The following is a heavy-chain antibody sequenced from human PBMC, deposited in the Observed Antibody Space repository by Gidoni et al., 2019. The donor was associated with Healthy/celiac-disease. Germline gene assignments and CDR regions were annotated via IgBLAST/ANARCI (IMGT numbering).Heavy chain of an antibody. V-gene: IGHV4-34*01. D-gene: IGHD6-6*01. J-gene: IGHJ6*02. CDR2: INHSGST. CDR1: GGPFSGYY. Sequence: QVQLQQWGAGLLKPSETLSLTCAVYGGPFSGYYWSWIRQPPGKGLEWIGEINHSGSTNYNPSLKSRVTISVDTSKNQFSLKLSSVTAADTAVYYCARGLRGSSPLYYYYGMDVWGQGTTVTVSS. CDR3: ARGLRGSSPLYYYYGMDV.